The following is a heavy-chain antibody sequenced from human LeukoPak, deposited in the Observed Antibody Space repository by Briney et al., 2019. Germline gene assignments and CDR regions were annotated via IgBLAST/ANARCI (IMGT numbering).Heavy chain of an antibody. V-gene: IGHV1-2*02. CDR3: ARIVDIVATLTN. J-gene: IGHJ4*02. CDR1: LYTFTGYY. CDR2: INPNSGGT. D-gene: IGHD5-12*01. Sequence: ASVKVSCKASLYTFTGYYMHWVRQAPGQGVEWMGWINPNSGGTNYAQKFQGRVTMTRDTSISTAYMELSRLRSDDTAVYYCARIVDIVATLTNWGQGTLVTVSS.